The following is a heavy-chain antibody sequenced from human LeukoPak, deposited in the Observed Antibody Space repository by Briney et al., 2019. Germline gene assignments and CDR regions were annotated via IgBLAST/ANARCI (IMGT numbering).Heavy chain of an antibody. Sequence: GGSLRLSCAASGFTFSSYAMHWVRQAPGKGLEWVAVISYDGSNKYYADSVKGRFTISRDNSKNTLYLQMNSLRAEGTAVYYCAREWFGDRNEGYFDYWGQGTLVTVSS. V-gene: IGHV3-30-3*01. CDR1: GFTFSSYA. D-gene: IGHD3-10*01. CDR2: ISYDGSNK. J-gene: IGHJ4*02. CDR3: AREWFGDRNEGYFDY.